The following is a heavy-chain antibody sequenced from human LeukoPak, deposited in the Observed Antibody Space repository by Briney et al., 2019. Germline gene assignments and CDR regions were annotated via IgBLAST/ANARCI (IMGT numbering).Heavy chain of an antibody. CDR2: IKQDGSEK. Sequence: GGSLRLSCAASGFTFSSYWMTWVRQAPGKGLEWVANIKQDGSEKYYVGSVKGRFTISRDNAKNSLYLQMNSLRAEDTAVYYCAKITVRKGYFQHWGQGTLVTVSS. CDR1: GFTFSSYW. D-gene: IGHD3-10*01. J-gene: IGHJ1*01. V-gene: IGHV3-7*01. CDR3: AKITVRKGYFQH.